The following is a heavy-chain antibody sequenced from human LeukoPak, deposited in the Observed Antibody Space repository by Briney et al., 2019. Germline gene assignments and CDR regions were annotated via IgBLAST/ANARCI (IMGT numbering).Heavy chain of an antibody. CDR3: ARDSAGWNDY. CDR1: GFTFSSYA. CDR2: ISYDGSNK. J-gene: IGHJ4*02. Sequence: GGSLRLSCAASGFTFSSYAMHWVRQAPGKGPEWVAVISYDGSNKYYADSVKGRFTISRDNSKNTLYLQMNSLRAEDTAVYYCARDSAGWNDYWGQGTLVTVSS. D-gene: IGHD1-1*01. V-gene: IGHV3-30-3*01.